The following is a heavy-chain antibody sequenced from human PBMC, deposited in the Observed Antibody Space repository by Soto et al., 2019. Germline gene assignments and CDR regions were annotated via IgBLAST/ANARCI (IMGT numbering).Heavy chain of an antibody. Sequence: PSETLSLTCTVSGGSISSGDYYWSWIRQPPGKGLEWIGYIYYSGSTYYNQSLKSRVTISVDTSKNQFSLKLSSVTAADTAVYYCARVPFGELSNRFDYYYGMDVWGQGTTVTVSS. V-gene: IGHV4-30-4*01. CDR1: GGSISSGDYY. CDR2: IYYSGST. D-gene: IGHD3-10*01. J-gene: IGHJ6*02. CDR3: ARVPFGELSNRFDYYYGMDV.